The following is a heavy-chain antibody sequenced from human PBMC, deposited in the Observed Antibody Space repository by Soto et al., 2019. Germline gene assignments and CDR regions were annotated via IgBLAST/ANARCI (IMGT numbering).Heavy chain of an antibody. V-gene: IGHV3-21*01. CDR2: ISSSNSYI. D-gene: IGHD3-3*01. CDR3: ARETYDFWSGHY. CDR1: GFTFSSYS. J-gene: IGHJ4*02. Sequence: SGGSLRLSFAAPGFTFSSYSMNWVRQAPGKGLEWVSSISSSNSYIYYADSVKGRFTISRDNAKNSLYLQMNSLRAEDTAVYYCARETYDFWSGHYWGQGTLVTVSS.